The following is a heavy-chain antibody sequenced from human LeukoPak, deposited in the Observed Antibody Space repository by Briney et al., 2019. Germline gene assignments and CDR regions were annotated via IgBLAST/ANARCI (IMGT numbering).Heavy chain of an antibody. J-gene: IGHJ4*02. CDR1: GFTFSSYA. CDR3: AREDYGEHYFDY. D-gene: IGHD4-17*01. Sequence: GSLRLSCAASGFTFSSYAMHWVRQAPGKGLEWVAVISYDGSNKYYADSVKGRFTISRDNSKNTLYLQMNSLRAEDTGVYYCAREDYGEHYFDYWGQGTLVTVFS. CDR2: ISYDGSNK. V-gene: IGHV3-30-3*01.